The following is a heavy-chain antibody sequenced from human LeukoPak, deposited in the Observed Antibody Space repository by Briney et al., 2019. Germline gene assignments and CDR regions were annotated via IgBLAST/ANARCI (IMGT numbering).Heavy chain of an antibody. Sequence: SETLSLTCTVSGGSISSYYWSWIRQPAGKGLEWIGRIYTSGSTNYNPSLKSRVTMSVDTSKNQFSLKLSSVTAADTSVYYCARRGSRYYDILTAYYYWGQGALVTVSS. CDR1: GGSISSYY. CDR3: ARRGSRYYDILTAYYY. D-gene: IGHD3-9*01. J-gene: IGHJ4*02. CDR2: IYTSGST. V-gene: IGHV4-4*07.